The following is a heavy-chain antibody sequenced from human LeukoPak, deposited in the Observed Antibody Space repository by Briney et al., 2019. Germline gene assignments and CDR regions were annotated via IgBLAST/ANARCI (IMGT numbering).Heavy chain of an antibody. V-gene: IGHV3-30-3*01. D-gene: IGHD7-27*01. CDR3: AREFWGNLDY. CDR1: GFTFSSYA. J-gene: IGHJ4*02. CDR2: ISYDGSNK. Sequence: QPGGSLRLSCAASGFTFSSYAMHWVRQAPGKGLEWVAVISYDGSNKYYADSVKGRFTISRDNSKNTLYLQMNSLRAEDTAVYYCAREFWGNLDYWGQGTLVTVSS.